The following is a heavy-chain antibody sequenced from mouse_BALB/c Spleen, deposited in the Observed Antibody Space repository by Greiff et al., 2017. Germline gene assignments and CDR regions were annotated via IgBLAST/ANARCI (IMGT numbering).Heavy chain of an antibody. J-gene: IGHJ4*01. CDR1: GYTFTSYW. CDR2: INPSTGYT. V-gene: IGHV1-7*01. Sequence: QVQLQQSGAELAKPGASVKMSCKASGYTFTSYWMHWVKQRPGQGLEWIGYINPSTGYTEYNQKFKDKATLTADKSSSTAYMQLSSLTSEDSAVYYCAKGYYREEYYAMDYWGQGTSVTVSS. D-gene: IGHD2-14*01. CDR3: AKGYYREEYYAMDY.